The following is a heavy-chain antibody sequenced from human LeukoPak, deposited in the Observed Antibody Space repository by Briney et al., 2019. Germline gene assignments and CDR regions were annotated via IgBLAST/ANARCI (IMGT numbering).Heavy chain of an antibody. CDR2: ISAYNGNT. Sequence: SVNVSCKASGYTFTSYGISWVRQAPGQGLEWMGWISAYNGNTNYAQKLQGRVTMTTDTSTSTAYMELRSLRSDDTAVYYCARVGDPYYSSSPDYCGQGALFSASS. D-gene: IGHD6-6*01. CDR1: GYTFTSYG. CDR3: ARVGDPYYSSSPDY. V-gene: IGHV1-18*01. J-gene: IGHJ4*02.